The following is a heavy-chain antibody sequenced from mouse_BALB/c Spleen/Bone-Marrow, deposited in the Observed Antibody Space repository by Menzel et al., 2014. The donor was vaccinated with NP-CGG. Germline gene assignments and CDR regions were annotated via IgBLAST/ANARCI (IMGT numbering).Heavy chain of an antibody. CDR3: ARPRQLGLPYYYDY. CDR2: INPYNDGT. J-gene: IGHJ2*01. CDR1: GYTFTSYV. D-gene: IGHD3-2*01. Sequence: EVQLVESGPELVKPGASVKMSCKASGYTFTSYVMHWVKQKPGQGLEWMGYINPYNDGTKYNEKFKGKATLTSDKSSSTAYMELSSLTSEDSAVYYCARPRQLGLPYYYDYWGQGTTLTVSS. V-gene: IGHV1-14*01.